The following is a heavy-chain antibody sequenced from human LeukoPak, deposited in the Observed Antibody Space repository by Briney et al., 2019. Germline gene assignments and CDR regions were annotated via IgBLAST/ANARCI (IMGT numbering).Heavy chain of an antibody. CDR1: GFTFSDYY. D-gene: IGHD3-10*01. Sequence: GGSLRLSCAASGFTFSDYYMSWIRQAPGKGLEWVSYISSSGSTIYYADSVKGRFTISRDNAKNSLYLQMNSLRAEDTAVYYCARVSMGRLWFGELLYGGGFDYWGQGTLVTVTS. CDR2: ISSSGSTI. J-gene: IGHJ4*02. CDR3: ARVSMGRLWFGELLYGGGFDY. V-gene: IGHV3-11*01.